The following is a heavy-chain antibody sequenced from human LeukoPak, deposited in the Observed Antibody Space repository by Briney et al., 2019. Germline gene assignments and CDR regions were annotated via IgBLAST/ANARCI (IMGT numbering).Heavy chain of an antibody. CDR1: GFTFSSYS. J-gene: IGHJ4*02. D-gene: IGHD1-26*01. CDR2: ISSRSSYI. V-gene: IGHV3-21*01. Sequence: KAGGSLRLSCAASGFTFSSYSMNWVRQAPGKGLEWVSSISSRSSYIYYADSVKGRFTISRDNAKNSLYLQMNSLRAEDTAVYYCASVGRWWELLSTDYWGQGTLVTVSS. CDR3: ASVGRWWELLSTDY.